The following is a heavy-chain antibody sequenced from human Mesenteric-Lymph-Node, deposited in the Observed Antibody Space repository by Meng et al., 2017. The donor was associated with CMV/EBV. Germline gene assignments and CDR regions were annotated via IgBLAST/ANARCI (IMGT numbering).Heavy chain of an antibody. CDR1: GDTFTAYY. V-gene: IGHV1-2*02. Sequence: ASVKVSCKASGDTFTAYYIHWVRQAPGQGLEWMGWVNPNSGGTNYAQNFQGRVTMTRDTSISTAYMELSRLRSDDTAVYYCARGDYVLYFVMDVWGQGTTVTVSS. CDR3: ARGDYVLYFVMDV. CDR2: VNPNSGGT. J-gene: IGHJ6*02. D-gene: IGHD3-16*01.